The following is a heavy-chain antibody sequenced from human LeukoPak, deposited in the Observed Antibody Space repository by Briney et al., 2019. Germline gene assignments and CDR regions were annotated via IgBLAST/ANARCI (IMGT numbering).Heavy chain of an antibody. CDR1: GFTFSSYS. CDR3: SRAAMVRGVDYFDY. J-gene: IGHJ4*02. CDR2: ISGSGDST. Sequence: GGSLRLSCAASGFTFSSYSMAWVRQAPGKGLEWVSNISGSGDSTYFADSVKGRFTISRDNSKNTLFLQMNSLRAEDTAVYYCSRAAMVRGVDYFDYWGQGTLVTVSS. D-gene: IGHD3-10*01. V-gene: IGHV3-23*01.